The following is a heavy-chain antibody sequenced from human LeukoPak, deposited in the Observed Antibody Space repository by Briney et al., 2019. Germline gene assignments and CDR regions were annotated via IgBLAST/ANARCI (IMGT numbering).Heavy chain of an antibody. V-gene: IGHV1-69*13. J-gene: IGHJ6*02. CDR1: GGTFSSYA. CDR2: IIPIFGTA. CDR3: ARDRAPRVVGYTLGRNYYYYGMDV. D-gene: IGHD3-16*02. Sequence: ASVKVSCKASGGTFSSYAISWVRQAPGQGLEWMGGIIPIFGTANYAQKFQGRVTITADESTSTAYMELSSLRSEDTAVYYCARDRAPRVVGYTLGRNYYYYGMDVWGQGTTVTVSS.